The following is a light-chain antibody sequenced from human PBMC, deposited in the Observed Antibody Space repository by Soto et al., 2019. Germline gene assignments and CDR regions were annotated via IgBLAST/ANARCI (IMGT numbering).Light chain of an antibody. Sequence: AIRMTQSPSSFSASTGDRVTITCRASQGISSYLAWYQQKPGKATKLLIYAASTLQSGVQSRFSGSGSGTDFTLTISCLQSEDFATYYCQQYYSYFPRTFGQGTKVEIK. CDR2: AAS. CDR1: QGISSY. J-gene: IGKJ1*01. CDR3: QQYYSYFPRT. V-gene: IGKV1-8*01.